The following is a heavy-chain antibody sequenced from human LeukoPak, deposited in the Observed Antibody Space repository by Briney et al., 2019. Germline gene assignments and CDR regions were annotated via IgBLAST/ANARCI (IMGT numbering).Heavy chain of an antibody. CDR2: IYYRGTT. J-gene: IGHJ6*03. CDR3: ATYFDFWSGYPGYMDA. CDR1: GGSISGSNYY. Sequence: HPSETLSLTCTVSGGSISGSNYYWGWIRQSPGKGLEWIGSIYYRGTTSYNPSLKGRVTISVDTSKNQFSLNLSSVTAADTAVYYCATYFDFWSGYPGYMDAWGNGTTVTVSS. V-gene: IGHV4-39*01. D-gene: IGHD3-3*01.